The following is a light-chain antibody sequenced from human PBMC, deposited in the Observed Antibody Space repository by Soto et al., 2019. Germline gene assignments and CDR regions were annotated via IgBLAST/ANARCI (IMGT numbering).Light chain of an antibody. CDR1: QSVSSS. Sequence: EIVMTQSPATLSVSPGERATLSCRASQSVSSSLAWYQQKRGQAPRLLIYGASSRATGIPDRFSGSGSGTDFTLTISRLEPEDFAVYYCQQYGSSPTFGQGTKVDIK. J-gene: IGKJ1*01. V-gene: IGKV3-20*01. CDR3: QQYGSSPT. CDR2: GAS.